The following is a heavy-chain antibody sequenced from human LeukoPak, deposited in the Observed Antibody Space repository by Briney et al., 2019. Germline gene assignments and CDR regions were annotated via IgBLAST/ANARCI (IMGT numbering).Heavy chain of an antibody. CDR2: IYPGDSDT. CDR3: ARLGSIAARPNWFDP. CDR1: GYIFTSYW. D-gene: IGHD6-6*01. Sequence: NTWESLQISCKGSGYIFTSYWIGWVRQLPGKGLEWMGIIYPGDSDTRYSPSFQGQVTISADKSISTAYLQWSSLKASDTAMYYCARLGSIAARPNWFDPWGQGTLVTVSS. V-gene: IGHV5-51*01. J-gene: IGHJ5*02.